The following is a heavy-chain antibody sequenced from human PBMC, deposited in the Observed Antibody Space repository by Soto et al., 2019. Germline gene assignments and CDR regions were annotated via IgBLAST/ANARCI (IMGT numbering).Heavy chain of an antibody. D-gene: IGHD2-15*01. CDR2: IYYSGST. CDR1: GISDSTSDYY. CDR3: AGFVVPASRNSDFDY. V-gene: IGHV4-39*01. J-gene: IGHJ4*02. Sequence: QLQLQESGPGLVKPSETLSLTCTVSGISDSTSDYYWGWVRQPPGKGLDWIGNIYYSGSTFYNPSLRSRVTLSVDTSKNQFSLRLNSVTVADTAVYFCAGFVVPASRNSDFDYWGQGTLVTVSS.